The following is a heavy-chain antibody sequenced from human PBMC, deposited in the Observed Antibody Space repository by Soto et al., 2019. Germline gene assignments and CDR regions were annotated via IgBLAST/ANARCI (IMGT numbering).Heavy chain of an antibody. CDR3: AKDQTKYCGGDCFGVVDY. D-gene: IGHD2-21*02. Sequence: GGSLRLSCAASGFTLSSYAMSWVRQAPGKGLEWVSAISGSGGSTYYADSVKGRFTISRDNSKSTLYLQMNSLRAEDTAVYYCAKDQTKYCGGDCFGVVDYWGQGTLVTVSS. CDR2: ISGSGGST. V-gene: IGHV3-23*01. J-gene: IGHJ4*02. CDR1: GFTLSSYA.